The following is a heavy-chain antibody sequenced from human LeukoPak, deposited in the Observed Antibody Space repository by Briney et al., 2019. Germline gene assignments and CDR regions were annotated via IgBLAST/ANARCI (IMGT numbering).Heavy chain of an antibody. CDR1: GFTFSSYW. CDR2: INSDGSST. D-gene: IGHD6-13*01. Sequence: GGSLILSCAASGFTFSSYWMHWVRQAPGKGLVWVSRINSDGSSTSYADSVKGRFTISRDNAKNTLYLQMNSLRAEDTAVYYCARGSRYYYGMDVWGQGTTVTVSS. CDR3: ARGSRYYYGMDV. V-gene: IGHV3-74*01. J-gene: IGHJ6*02.